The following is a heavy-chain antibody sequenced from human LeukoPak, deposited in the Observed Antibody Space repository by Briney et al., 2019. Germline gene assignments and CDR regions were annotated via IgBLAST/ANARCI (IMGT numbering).Heavy chain of an antibody. CDR2: ISWNSGSI. Sequence: PGGSLRLSCAASGFTFDDYAMHWVRQAPGKGLEWVSGISWNSGSIGYADSVKGRFTISRDNAKNSLYLQMNSLRAEDTALYYCAKGSSGWYANWFDPWGQGTPVTVSS. D-gene: IGHD6-19*01. CDR3: AKGSSGWYANWFDP. V-gene: IGHV3-9*01. J-gene: IGHJ5*02. CDR1: GFTFDDYA.